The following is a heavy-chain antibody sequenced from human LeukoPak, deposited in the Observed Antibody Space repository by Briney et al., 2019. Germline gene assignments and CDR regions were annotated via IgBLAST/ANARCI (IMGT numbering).Heavy chain of an antibody. Sequence: GGSLRLSCAASGFTSSSYAMHWVRQAPGKGLEYVSAISSNGGSTYYANSVKGRFTISRDNSKNTLYLQMGSLRAEDMAVYYCARAYQLLPNHYYYYGMDVWGQGTTVTVSS. J-gene: IGHJ6*02. CDR3: ARAYQLLPNHYYYYGMDV. D-gene: IGHD2-2*01. V-gene: IGHV3-64*01. CDR2: ISSNGGST. CDR1: GFTSSSYA.